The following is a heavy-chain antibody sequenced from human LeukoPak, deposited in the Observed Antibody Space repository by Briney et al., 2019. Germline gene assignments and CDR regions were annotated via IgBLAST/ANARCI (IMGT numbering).Heavy chain of an antibody. CDR2: IYYSGST. Sequence: PSETLSLTCTVSGGSINSGGYYWGWIRQPPGKGLEWIGSIYYSGSTYYNPSLKSRVTISVDTSRKQFSLKLSSVTAADTAVYYCARAYDFWSGYYHRGFDYWGQGTLVTVPS. D-gene: IGHD3-3*01. J-gene: IGHJ4*02. V-gene: IGHV4-39*01. CDR1: GGSINSGGYY. CDR3: ARAYDFWSGYYHRGFDY.